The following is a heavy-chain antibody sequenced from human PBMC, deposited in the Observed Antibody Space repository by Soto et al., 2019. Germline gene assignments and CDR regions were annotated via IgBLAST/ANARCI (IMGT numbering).Heavy chain of an antibody. CDR2: ISAYNGNT. Sequence: GASVKVSCKASGYTFTCYGISWVRQAPGQGLEWMGWISAYNGNTNYAQKLQGRVTMTTDTSTSTAYMELRSLRSDNTAVYYCAREPGISWLGGYYYYGMDVWGQGTTVTVSS. CDR1: GYTFTCYG. CDR3: AREPGISWLGGYYYYGMDV. J-gene: IGHJ6*02. D-gene: IGHD6-19*01. V-gene: IGHV1-18*04.